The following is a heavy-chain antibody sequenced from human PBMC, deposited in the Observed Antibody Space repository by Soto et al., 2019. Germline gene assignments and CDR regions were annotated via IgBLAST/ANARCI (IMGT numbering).Heavy chain of an antibody. CDR3: TTAAAGTEVVAYYYTIDV. D-gene: IGHD6-19*01. J-gene: IGHJ6*02. Sequence: PGGSLRLSCAASGFTFNNAWMSWVRQAPGKGLEWVGRIKSKSDGETTDYAAPVRGRFSISRDDSKNMLYLQMNSLKTEDTAVYFCTTAAAGTEVVAYYYTIDVWGQGTTVTV. CDR2: IKSKSDGETT. V-gene: IGHV3-15*01. CDR1: GFTFNNAW.